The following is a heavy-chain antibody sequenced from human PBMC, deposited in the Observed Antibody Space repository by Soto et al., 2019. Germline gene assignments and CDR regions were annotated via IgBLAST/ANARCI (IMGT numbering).Heavy chain of an antibody. V-gene: IGHV1-69*06. CDR1: GGTFASYS. CDR3: ARDPVDLFGYMDV. Sequence: QEELVQSGAEVKKPGSSVNVSCKASGGTFASYSITWVRQALGQRLGWMGEIIPLLKTVNYAQKFQGRVTITGDRSTSTVYMALSRLRSDDTAVYYCARDPVDLFGYMDVWGHGTTVTVS. J-gene: IGHJ6*02. D-gene: IGHD6-25*01. CDR2: IIPLLKTV.